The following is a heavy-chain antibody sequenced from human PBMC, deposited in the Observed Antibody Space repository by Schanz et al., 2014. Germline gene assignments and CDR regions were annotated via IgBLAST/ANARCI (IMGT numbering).Heavy chain of an antibody. D-gene: IGHD4-17*01. J-gene: IGHJ4*02. Sequence: EVNLVESGGGLVQPGTSLRLSCAASGFTFDDYAMHWVRQVPGKGLEWVSGISWESVNIDYGDSVKGRFTISRDNAKNTLYLQLNSLRAEDTAVYYCARVPRRVTTRGGGSRYYFDYWGQGTLVTVSS. V-gene: IGHV3-9*01. CDR3: ARVPRRVTTRGGGSRYYFDY. CDR2: ISWESVNI. CDR1: GFTFDDYA.